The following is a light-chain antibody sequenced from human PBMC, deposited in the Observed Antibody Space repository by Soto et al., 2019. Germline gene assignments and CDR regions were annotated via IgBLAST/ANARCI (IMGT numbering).Light chain of an antibody. CDR2: LGS. V-gene: IGKV2-28*01. CDR3: MQALQTPT. CDR1: RSLLHSNGYNY. Sequence: DIVMTQSPLSLPVTPGEPASISCRSSRSLLHSNGYNYLDWYLQKPGQSPQLLIYLGSNRASGVPDRFSGSGSGTDFTLKISRVEAEDVGVYYCMQALQTPTFGQGTRWIS. J-gene: IGKJ1*01.